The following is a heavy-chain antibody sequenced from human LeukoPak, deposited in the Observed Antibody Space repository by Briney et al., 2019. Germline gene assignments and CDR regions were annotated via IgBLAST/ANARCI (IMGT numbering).Heavy chain of an antibody. D-gene: IGHD3-22*01. Sequence: GGSLRLSCAASGFTFSSFAMHWVRQAPGKGLEWVAVISYDGSNKYYADSVKGRFTISRDNSKNTLYLQMNSLRAEDTAVYYCAREAYYYDSSGYYRYFDYWGQGTLVTVSS. CDR1: GFTFSSFA. J-gene: IGHJ4*02. CDR3: AREAYYYDSSGYYRYFDY. V-gene: IGHV3-30-3*01. CDR2: ISYDGSNK.